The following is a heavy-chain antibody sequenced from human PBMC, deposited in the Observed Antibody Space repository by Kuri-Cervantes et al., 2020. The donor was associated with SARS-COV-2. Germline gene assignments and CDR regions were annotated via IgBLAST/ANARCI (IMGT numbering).Heavy chain of an antibody. Sequence: GGSLRLSCKASGYTFTSYGISWVRQAPGQGLEWMGWISAYNGNTNYAQKLQGRVTMTTDTSTSTAYMEMRSLRFDDTAVYYCARDHMQLKGMDVWGQGTTVTVSS. D-gene: IGHD6-13*01. CDR1: GYTFTSYG. J-gene: IGHJ6*02. CDR3: ARDHMQLKGMDV. CDR2: ISAYNGNT. V-gene: IGHV1-18*04.